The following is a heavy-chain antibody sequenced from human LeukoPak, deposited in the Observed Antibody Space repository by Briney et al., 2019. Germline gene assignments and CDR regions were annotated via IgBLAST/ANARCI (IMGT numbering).Heavy chain of an antibody. D-gene: IGHD6-6*01. CDR3: AEVRELVGSWFDP. J-gene: IGHJ5*02. V-gene: IGHV1-69*05. Sequence: GSSVKVSCKASGGTFSSSAISWVRQAPGQGLEWMGGIIPIFGTANYAQKFQGRVTITTDESTSTAYMEPSSLRSEDTAVYYCAEVRELVGSWFDPSGQGTLVTVSS. CDR2: IIPIFGTA. CDR1: GGTFSSSA.